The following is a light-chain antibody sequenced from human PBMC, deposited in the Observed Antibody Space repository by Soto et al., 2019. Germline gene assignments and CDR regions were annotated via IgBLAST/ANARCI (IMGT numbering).Light chain of an antibody. V-gene: IGLV1-44*01. J-gene: IGLJ3*02. CDR2: TDN. CDR3: AVWDDSLDSVV. CDR1: SSNIGINT. Sequence: QSVLTQPPSASATPGQRVAISCFGRSSNIGINTVNWYRQLPGTAPKLIIHTDNQRPSGVPDRFSGSKSGTSASLAISALQSEDEADYYCAVWDDSLDSVVFGGGTKLTVL.